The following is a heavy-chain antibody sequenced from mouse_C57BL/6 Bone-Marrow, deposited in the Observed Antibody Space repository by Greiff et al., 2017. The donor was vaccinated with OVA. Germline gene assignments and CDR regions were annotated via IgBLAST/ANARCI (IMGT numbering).Heavy chain of an antibody. D-gene: IGHD1-1*01. CDR2: ILPGSGST. CDR1: GYTFTGYW. V-gene: IGHV1-9*01. J-gene: IGHJ2*01. CDR3: ASGTTVVATDYFDY. Sequence: QVQLQQSGAELMKPGASVKLSCKATGYTFTGYWIEWVKQRPGHGLEWIGEILPGSGSTNYNEKFKGKATFTADTSSNTAYMQLSSLTTEDSAIDYCASGTTVVATDYFDYWGQGTTLTVSS.